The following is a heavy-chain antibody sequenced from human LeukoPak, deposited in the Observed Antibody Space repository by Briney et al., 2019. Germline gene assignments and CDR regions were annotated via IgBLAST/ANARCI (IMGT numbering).Heavy chain of an antibody. Sequence: SVKVSCKASGGTFSSYAISWVRQAPGQGLEWMGGIIPIFGTANYAQKFQGRVTITADKSTSTAYMELSSPRSEDTAVYYCARDQEEGYFDYWGQGTLVTVSS. CDR3: ARDQEEGYFDY. CDR1: GGTFSSYA. V-gene: IGHV1-69*06. J-gene: IGHJ4*02. CDR2: IIPIFGTA.